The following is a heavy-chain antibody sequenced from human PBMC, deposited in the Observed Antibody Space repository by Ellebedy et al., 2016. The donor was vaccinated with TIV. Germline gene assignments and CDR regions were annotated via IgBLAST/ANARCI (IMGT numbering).Heavy chain of an antibody. CDR1: GFTFSSYA. Sequence: GESLKISCAASGFTFSSYAMSWVRQAPGKGLEWVSAISGSGGSTYYADSVKGRFTISRDNAKNSLYLQMNSLRDEDTAVYYCAGTTYYYDSSGYPWGQGTMVTVSS. V-gene: IGHV3-23*01. J-gene: IGHJ3*01. CDR2: ISGSGGST. CDR3: AGTTYYYDSSGYP. D-gene: IGHD3-22*01.